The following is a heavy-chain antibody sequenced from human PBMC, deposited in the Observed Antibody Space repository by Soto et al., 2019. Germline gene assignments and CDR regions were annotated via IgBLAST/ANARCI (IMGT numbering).Heavy chain of an antibody. CDR1: GDSVSSNSAT. V-gene: IGHV6-1*01. D-gene: IGHD1-26*01. J-gene: IGHJ4*02. CDR3: ARAAYSGSYQGYFDY. CDR2: TYYRSKWYS. Sequence: QVQVQQSGPGLVKPSQTLSLTCAISGDSVSSNSATWNWIRQSPSRGLEWLGRTYYRSKWYSDYAVSVKSRTTINPHTSTNQFSLQLNSVTPEDTAVYYCARAAYSGSYQGYFDYWGQGTLVTVSS.